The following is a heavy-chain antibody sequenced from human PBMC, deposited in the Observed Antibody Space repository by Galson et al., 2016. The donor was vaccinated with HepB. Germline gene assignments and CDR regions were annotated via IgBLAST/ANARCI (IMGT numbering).Heavy chain of an antibody. CDR3: AKVATPNRNYENWFDS. CDR2: IWYDGTSK. D-gene: IGHD4-11*01. J-gene: IGHJ5*01. Sequence: SLRLSCAASGFTFSNFAMHWVRQVPGKGLEWVAVIWYDGTSKYYVDSVKGRFTISRDNSKNTLNLQMNSLRAEDTAVYYCAKVATPNRNYENWFDSWGQGTLVTVSS. CDR1: GFTFSNFA. V-gene: IGHV3-33*06.